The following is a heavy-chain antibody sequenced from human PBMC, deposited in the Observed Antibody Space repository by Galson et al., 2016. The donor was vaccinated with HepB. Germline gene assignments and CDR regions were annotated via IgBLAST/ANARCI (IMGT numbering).Heavy chain of an antibody. Sequence: QSGAEVKKPGESLKISCKGSGYSFSTYWIAWVRQMPGKGLEWMGMIFVGDSDTRYSPAFQGQVTISADKSITTVYLQWSSLKASDTAMYYCAGRFVATSESVWFDPWGQGTLVTVTS. D-gene: IGHD2-15*01. CDR2: IFVGDSDT. V-gene: IGHV5-51*01. J-gene: IGHJ5*02. CDR3: AGRFVATSESVWFDP. CDR1: GYSFSTYW.